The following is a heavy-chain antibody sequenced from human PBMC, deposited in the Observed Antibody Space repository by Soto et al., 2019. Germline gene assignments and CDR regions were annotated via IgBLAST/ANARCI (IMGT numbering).Heavy chain of an antibody. V-gene: IGHV3-21*01. CDR2: ISSSSSYI. CDR1: GFTFSSYS. J-gene: IGHJ4*02. Sequence: EVQLVESGGGLVKPGGSLRLSCAASGFTFSSYSMNWVRQAPGQGLEWVSSISSSSSYIYYADSVKGRFTISRDNAKNSLYLQMNSLRAEDTAVYYCARVGYYGSGSCLDYWGQGTLVTVSS. CDR3: ARVGYYGSGSCLDY. D-gene: IGHD3-10*01.